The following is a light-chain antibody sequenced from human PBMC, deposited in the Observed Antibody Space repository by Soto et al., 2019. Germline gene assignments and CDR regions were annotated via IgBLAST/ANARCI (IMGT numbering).Light chain of an antibody. Sequence: EIVMTQSPATLSVSPGERATLSCRASQSISSNLAWYQQRPGQGPRLLIYDASTRATGIPARFSGSGSGTDFTLTINSLQSEAFAVYYCQQYKNWLRWTFGQGTKVEIK. CDR2: DAS. CDR3: QQYKNWLRWT. CDR1: QSISSN. J-gene: IGKJ1*01. V-gene: IGKV3-15*01.